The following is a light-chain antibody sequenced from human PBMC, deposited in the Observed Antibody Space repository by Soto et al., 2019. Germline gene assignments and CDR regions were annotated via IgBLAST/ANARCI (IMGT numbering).Light chain of an antibody. V-gene: IGKV1-33*01. CDR3: QQYDNLICT. CDR1: HDISDY. Sequence: DIKMTQSPSSLSASIGDRVTITCQASHDISDYLNWYHQKPGKAPELLIYDASNLQTGVQSRFSGRGSGTNYFLTISGLQPEDIGTYYCQQYDNLICTLGPGSKV. J-gene: IGKJ3*01. CDR2: DAS.